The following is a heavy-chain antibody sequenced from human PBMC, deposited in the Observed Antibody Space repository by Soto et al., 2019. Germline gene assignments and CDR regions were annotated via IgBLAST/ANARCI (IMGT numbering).Heavy chain of an antibody. J-gene: IGHJ4*02. D-gene: IGHD4-4*01. CDR3: AKDSNKYSSSLRGRYFDY. V-gene: IGHV3-23*01. Sequence: PGGSLRVSCAASGFPFSSYVMSWVRQAPGKGLEWVSGISGGGSNTFYADSVKGRFTISRDNSKNTLLLQMNSLGAEDTAVYYCAKDSNKYSSSLRGRYFDYWGLGIGVTSPQ. CDR2: ISGGGSNT. CDR1: GFPFSSYV.